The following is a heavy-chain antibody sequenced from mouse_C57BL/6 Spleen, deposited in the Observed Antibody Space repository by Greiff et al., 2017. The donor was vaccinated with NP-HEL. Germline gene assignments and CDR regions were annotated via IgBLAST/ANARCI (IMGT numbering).Heavy chain of an antibody. J-gene: IGHJ1*03. CDR3: AREDYGSSGRYFDV. CDR2: INPSNGGT. CDR1: GYTFTSYW. D-gene: IGHD1-1*01. Sequence: QVQLQQPGTELVKPGASVKLSCKASGYTFTSYWMHWVKQRPGQGLEWIGNINPSNGGTNYNEKFKSKATLTVDKSSSTAYMQLSSLTSEDSAVYYCAREDYGSSGRYFDVWGTGTTVTVSS. V-gene: IGHV1-53*01.